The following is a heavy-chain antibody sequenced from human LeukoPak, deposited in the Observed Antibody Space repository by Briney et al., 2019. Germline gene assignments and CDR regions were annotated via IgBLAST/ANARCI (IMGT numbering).Heavy chain of an antibody. CDR2: IHPGDYET. CDR3: GRHGGGIGEYFCDY. Sequence: GESMKISCKGSGYSFTRYWIGWGRPLPGRGLGWMGIIHPGDYETKYRPSFQGRVTILCDKSSRTALQQWSSLEASDTVVYYGGRHGGGIGEYFCDYWGHGTLVPVSS. D-gene: IGHD3-10*01. J-gene: IGHJ4*01. CDR1: GYSFTRYW. V-gene: IGHV5-51*01.